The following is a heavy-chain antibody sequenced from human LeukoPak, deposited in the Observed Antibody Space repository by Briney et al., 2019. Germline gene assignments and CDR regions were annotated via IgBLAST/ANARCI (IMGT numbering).Heavy chain of an antibody. V-gene: IGHV3-7*01. D-gene: IGHD3-16*02. J-gene: IGHJ6*03. Sequence: GGSLRHSCAASGFTFSTYWMSWVRQAPGKGLEWVANIKEDGSEKYYVDSVKGRFTMSRDNAKNSVYLQMNRLRVEDTAVYYCARRSYRGVIGLYYYYYMDVWGKGTPVTVSS. CDR2: IKEDGSEK. CDR1: GFTFSTYW. CDR3: ARRSYRGVIGLYYYYYMDV.